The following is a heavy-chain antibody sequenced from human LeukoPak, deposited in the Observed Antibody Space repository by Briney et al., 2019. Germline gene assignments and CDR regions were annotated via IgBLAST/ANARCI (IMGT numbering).Heavy chain of an antibody. D-gene: IGHD3-10*01. J-gene: IGHJ4*02. V-gene: IGHV3-21*01. CDR2: ISSSSSYI. CDR3: ARALYGSGSQYYFDY. Sequence: GGSLRLSCAASGFTFSSYSMNWVRQAPGKGLEWVSSISSSSSYIYYADSVKGRFTISRDNAKNSLYLQMNSLRAEDTAVYYCARALYGSGSQYYFDYWGQGTLVTASS. CDR1: GFTFSSYS.